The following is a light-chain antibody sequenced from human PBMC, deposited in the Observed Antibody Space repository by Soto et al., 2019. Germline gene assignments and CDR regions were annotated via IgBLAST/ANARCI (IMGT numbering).Light chain of an antibody. Sequence: EIVMTQSPATLSVSPGERATLSCRASQSVSSNLAWYQQKPGQAPRLLIYGASIRATGIPARFSGSGSGTEFTLTISSLQSEDFAVYYCQQYNNWPRVTFGQGTKVEIK. V-gene: IGKV3D-15*01. CDR2: GAS. CDR1: QSVSSN. CDR3: QQYNNWPRVT. J-gene: IGKJ1*01.